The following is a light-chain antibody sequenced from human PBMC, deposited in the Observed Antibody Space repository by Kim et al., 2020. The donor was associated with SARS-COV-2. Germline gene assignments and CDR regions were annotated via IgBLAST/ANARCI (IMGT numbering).Light chain of an antibody. CDR3: VELT. V-gene: IGKV3-11*01. CDR1: QSVSSY. J-gene: IGKJ4*01. Sequence: EIVLTQSPATLSLSPGERATLSCRASQSVSSYLAWYQQKPGQAPRLLIYDASNRATGIPARFSGSGSGTDFTLTISSLEPEDFAVYYCVELTFGGGTKVDIK. CDR2: DAS.